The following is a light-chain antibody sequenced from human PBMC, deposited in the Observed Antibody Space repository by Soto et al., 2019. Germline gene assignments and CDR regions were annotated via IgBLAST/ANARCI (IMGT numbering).Light chain of an antibody. CDR2: DAS. J-gene: IGKJ5*01. V-gene: IGKV3-15*01. CDR1: QSVSSY. Sequence: EIVLTQSPATLSLSPGERATLSCRASQSVSSYLAWYQQKPGQAPRLLIYDASSRATDIPARFSGSGSGTEFTLTISSLQSEDFAVYYCQQYKNWPPLTFGQGTRLEIK. CDR3: QQYKNWPPLT.